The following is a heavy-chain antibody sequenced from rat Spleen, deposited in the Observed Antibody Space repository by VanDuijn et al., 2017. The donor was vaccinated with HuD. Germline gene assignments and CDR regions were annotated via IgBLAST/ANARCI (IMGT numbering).Heavy chain of an antibody. CDR3: ATDGATEGIAFDY. CDR2: ISFGGGGT. J-gene: IGHJ2*01. Sequence: EVQLVESGGGLVQPGRSLKLSCAASGFTFSTFPMAWVRQAPKKGLEWVSSISFGGGGTYYPDSVKGRFTISRDNAKSTLYLQMDSLRSEDTATYYCATDGATEGIAFDYWGQGVMVTVSS. CDR1: GFTFSTFP. D-gene: IGHD1-11*01. V-gene: IGHV5-20*01.